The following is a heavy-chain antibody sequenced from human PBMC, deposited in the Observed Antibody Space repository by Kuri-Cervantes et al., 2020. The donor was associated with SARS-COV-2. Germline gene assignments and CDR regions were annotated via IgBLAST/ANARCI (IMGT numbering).Heavy chain of an antibody. J-gene: IGHJ6*02. CDR1: GFTFSSYA. CDR3: VKDGAAMVTGPVGYYGMDV. Sequence: GGSLRLSCSASGFTFSSYAMHWARQAPGKGLEYVSAISSNGGSTYYADSVKGRFTISRDNSKNTLYLQMSSLRAEDTAVYYCVKDGAAMVTGPVGYYGMDVWGQGTTVTVSS. V-gene: IGHV3-64D*08. CDR2: ISSNGGST. D-gene: IGHD5-18*01.